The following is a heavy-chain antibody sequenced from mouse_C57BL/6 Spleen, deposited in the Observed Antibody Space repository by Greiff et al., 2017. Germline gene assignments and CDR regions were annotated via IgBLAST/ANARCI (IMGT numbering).Heavy chain of an antibody. J-gene: IGHJ4*01. CDR2: INPNNGGT. CDR1: GYTFTDYY. D-gene: IGHD3-3*01. CDR3: AREGRGQDYAMDY. Sequence: EVQLQQSGPELVKPGASVKISCKASGYTFTDYYMNWVKQSHGKSLEWIGDINPNNGGTSYNQKFKGKATLTVDKSSSTAYMELRSLTSEDSAVYYCAREGRGQDYAMDYWGQGTSVTVSS. V-gene: IGHV1-26*01.